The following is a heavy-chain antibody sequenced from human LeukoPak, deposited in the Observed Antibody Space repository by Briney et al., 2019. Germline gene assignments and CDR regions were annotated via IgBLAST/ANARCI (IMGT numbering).Heavy chain of an antibody. J-gene: IGHJ4*02. Sequence: SVKVSCKASGGTFSSYAISWVRQAPGQGLEWMGGIIPIFGTANYAQKFQGRVTITTDESTSTAYMELSSLRSEDTAVYYCTRDSARGVVVIAHYWGQGTLVTVSS. V-gene: IGHV1-69*05. D-gene: IGHD2-21*01. CDR2: IIPIFGTA. CDR1: GGTFSSYA. CDR3: TRDSARGVVVIAHY.